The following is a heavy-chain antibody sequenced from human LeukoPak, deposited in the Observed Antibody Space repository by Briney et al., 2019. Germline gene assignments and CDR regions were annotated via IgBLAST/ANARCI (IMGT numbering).Heavy chain of an antibody. Sequence: GGSLRLSCAASEFTFSSYWMSWVRQAPGKGLEWVASIKEDGSEKYYVDSVKGRFTISRDNAKNSLYLQMNSLRAEDTAMYYCASSGWYSTPNWFDPWGQGTLVIVSS. D-gene: IGHD6-19*01. J-gene: IGHJ5*02. CDR1: EFTFSSYW. V-gene: IGHV3-7*01. CDR3: ASSGWYSTPNWFDP. CDR2: IKEDGSEK.